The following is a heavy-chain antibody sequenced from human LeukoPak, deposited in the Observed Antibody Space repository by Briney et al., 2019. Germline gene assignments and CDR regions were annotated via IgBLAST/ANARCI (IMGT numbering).Heavy chain of an antibody. D-gene: IGHD3-3*01. V-gene: IGHV3-33*01. CDR1: GFTFSSYG. CDR3: ARDPLYYDHNFFGPGGMDV. CDR2: IWYDGSNK. Sequence: GGSLRLSCAASGFTFSSYGMHWVRQAPRKGLEWGAVIWYDGSNKYYADSVKGRFTISRDNSKNTLYLQMNSLRAEDTAVYYCARDPLYYDHNFFGPGGMDVWGQGTTVTVSS. J-gene: IGHJ6*02.